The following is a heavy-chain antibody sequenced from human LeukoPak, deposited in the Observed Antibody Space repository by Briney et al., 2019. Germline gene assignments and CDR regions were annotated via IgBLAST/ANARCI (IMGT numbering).Heavy chain of an antibody. Sequence: ASVKVSCKVSGYPLSKLSMHWLRQAPGKGPEWMGGFDAADEKTTYAQQFQGRVTITEDTFTGTAYMELSGRRSQETALYYATPSPPPDGSYYDNWFDPWGQGTLVTVSS. J-gene: IGHJ5*02. V-gene: IGHV1-24*01. CDR1: GYPLSKLS. CDR3: TPSPPPDGSYYDNWFDP. CDR2: FDAADEKT. D-gene: IGHD3-10*01.